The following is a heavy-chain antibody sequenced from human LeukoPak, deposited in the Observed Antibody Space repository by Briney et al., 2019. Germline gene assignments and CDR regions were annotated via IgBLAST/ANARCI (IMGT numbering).Heavy chain of an antibody. CDR2: INPSGGST. Sequence: GASVKVSCKASGCTFTSYYIHWVRQAPGQGLEWMGIINPSGGSTSYAQKFQGRVTMTRDMSTSTVYMELSSLRSEDSAVYYCARDQGYPWNLDYWGQGTLVTVSS. D-gene: IGHD1-1*01. CDR1: GCTFTSYY. J-gene: IGHJ4*02. CDR3: ARDQGYPWNLDY. V-gene: IGHV1-46*01.